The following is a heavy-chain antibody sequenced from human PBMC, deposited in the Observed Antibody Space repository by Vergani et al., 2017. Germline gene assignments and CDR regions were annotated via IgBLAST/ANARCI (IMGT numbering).Heavy chain of an antibody. D-gene: IGHD3-16*01. CDR2: IYNSGNG. CDR1: GDSIISRSYY. J-gene: IGHJ2*01. CDR3: ASGKYYSDSTSHFRGRYFDV. V-gene: IGHV4-39*01. Sequence: QMQLHESGPGLVKASETLSLTCTVSGDSIISRSYYWGWIRQPPGKGLEWIGSIYNSGNGDSSSSLKSRVTISADTSKNQFSLRLTSVTAADTAVYYCASGKYYSDSTSHFRGRYFDVWGRGTLVTVPS.